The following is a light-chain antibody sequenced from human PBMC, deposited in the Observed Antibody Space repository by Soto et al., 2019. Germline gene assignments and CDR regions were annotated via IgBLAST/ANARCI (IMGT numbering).Light chain of an antibody. J-gene: IGKJ2*01. CDR3: QHYGTSLMYT. Sequence: EIVLTQSPGTLSLSPGERATLSCRASQSVSSYLARYQQTPGQAPRLLIYGVSSRATGIPDRFSGSGSGTDSTLTISGLEPEDFAVYYCQHYGTSLMYTFGQGTKLEIK. V-gene: IGKV3-20*01. CDR1: QSVSSY. CDR2: GVS.